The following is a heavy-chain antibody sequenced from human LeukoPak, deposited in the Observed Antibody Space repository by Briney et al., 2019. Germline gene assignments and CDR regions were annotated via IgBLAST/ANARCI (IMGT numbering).Heavy chain of an antibody. D-gene: IGHD3-9*01. Sequence: ASVKVTCKASGYTFTSNCNSWVRQAHGQGLEWMGLISAYNDNTNSAQKVPGRVTMTTDTSQSTPYMELRRLRSDDTAVYYWERVQYDILTGYSYFDYWGQGTLVTVSS. V-gene: IGHV1-18*01. CDR2: ISAYNDNT. J-gene: IGHJ4*02. CDR1: GYTFTSNC. CDR3: ERVQYDILTGYSYFDY.